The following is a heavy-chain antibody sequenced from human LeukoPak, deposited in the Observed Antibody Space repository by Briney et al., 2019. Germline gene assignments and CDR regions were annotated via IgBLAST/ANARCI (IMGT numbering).Heavy chain of an antibody. CDR2: ISSGSSTI. Sequence: PGGSLRLSCAASGFTFSSYAMSWVRQAPGKGLEWVSYISSGSSTIYYADSVKGRFTISRDNAENSLYLQMNSLRVEDTAVFYCARGAVAGIYHFDFWGQGTLVTVSS. D-gene: IGHD6-19*01. J-gene: IGHJ4*02. CDR3: ARGAVAGIYHFDF. V-gene: IGHV3-48*01. CDR1: GFTFSSYA.